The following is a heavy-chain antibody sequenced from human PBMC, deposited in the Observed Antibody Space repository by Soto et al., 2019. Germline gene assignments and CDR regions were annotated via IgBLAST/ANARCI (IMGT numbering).Heavy chain of an antibody. V-gene: IGHV4-4*02. Sequence: PSETLSLTCAVSSGSISSSNWWSWVRQPPGKGLEWIGEIYHSGSTNYNPSLKSRVAISVDKSKNQFSLKLSSVTAADTAVYYCAGSLGELSLFPYWGQGTLVTVSS. D-gene: IGHD3-16*02. CDR3: AGSLGELSLFPY. CDR2: IYHSGST. CDR1: SGSISSSNW. J-gene: IGHJ4*02.